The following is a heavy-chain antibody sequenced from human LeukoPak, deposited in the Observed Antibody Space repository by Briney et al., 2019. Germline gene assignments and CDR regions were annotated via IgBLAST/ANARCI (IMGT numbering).Heavy chain of an antibody. V-gene: IGHV1-2*02. J-gene: IGHJ3*01. CDR1: GYRFSGYY. Sequence: ASVKVPCKASGYRFSGYYMHRLRQAPGQGLEWMGWINPNSGGTNYAQKFQGRVTMTRDTSISTAYMELSRLRSDDTAVYYCARNTIWTGYYAFDFWGQGTLVTVSS. CDR2: INPNSGGT. CDR3: ARNTIWTGYYAFDF. D-gene: IGHD3/OR15-3a*01.